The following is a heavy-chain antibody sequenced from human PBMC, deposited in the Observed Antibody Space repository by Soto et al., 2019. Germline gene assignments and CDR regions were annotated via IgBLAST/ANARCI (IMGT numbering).Heavy chain of an antibody. CDR3: ARLISSGWPPDY. CDR2: IYYSGST. J-gene: IGHJ4*02. D-gene: IGHD6-19*01. CDR1: GGSISSSY. V-gene: IGHV4-59*08. Sequence: QVQLQESGPGLVKPSETLSLTCTVSGGSISSSYWSWIRQPPGKGLEWIGYIYYSGSTNYNPSLKSRVTISVDTSKNQFSLKLSSVTAADTAVYYCARLISSGWPPDYWGQGTLVTVSS.